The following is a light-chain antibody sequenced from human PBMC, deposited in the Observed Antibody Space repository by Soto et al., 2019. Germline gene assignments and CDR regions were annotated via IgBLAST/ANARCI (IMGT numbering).Light chain of an antibody. V-gene: IGLV1-44*01. CDR2: TNN. CDR3: AAWDDSLNGAV. Sequence: QSVLTQPPSASGTPGQRVFISCSGSSSNIGTNPVNWFRQLPGTAPKLLIYTNNQRPSGVPDRFSGSKSGTSASLAISGLQSEDEADYYCAAWDDSLNGAVFGGGTQLDRP. J-gene: IGLJ7*01. CDR1: SSNIGTNP.